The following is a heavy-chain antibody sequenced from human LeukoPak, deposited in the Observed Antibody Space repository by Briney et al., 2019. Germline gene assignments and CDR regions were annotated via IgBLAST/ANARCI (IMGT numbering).Heavy chain of an antibody. CDR3: ASEYYDFWSGYYTDNWFDP. CDR2: IKQDGSEK. V-gene: IGHV3-7*01. CDR1: GFAFSSYW. D-gene: IGHD3-3*01. J-gene: IGHJ5*02. Sequence: GGSLRLSCAASGFAFSSYWMSWVRQAPGKGLEWVANIKQDGSEKYYVDSVKGRFTISRDNAKNSLYLQMNSLRAEDTAVYYCASEYYDFWSGYYTDNWFDPWGQGTLVTVSS.